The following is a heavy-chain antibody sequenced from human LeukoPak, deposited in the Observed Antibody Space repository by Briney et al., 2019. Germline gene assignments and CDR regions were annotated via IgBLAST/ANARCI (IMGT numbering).Heavy chain of an antibody. Sequence: PGGSLRLSCAASGFTFSSYSMTWVRQAPGKGLEWVSSISSSSSYIYYADSVKGRFTISRDNAKNSLYLQMNSLRAEDTAVYYCASQYYDFWSSKPRIDYWGQGTLVTVSS. CDR1: GFTFSSYS. CDR3: ASQYYDFWSSKPRIDY. V-gene: IGHV3-21*01. D-gene: IGHD3-3*01. J-gene: IGHJ4*02. CDR2: ISSSSSYI.